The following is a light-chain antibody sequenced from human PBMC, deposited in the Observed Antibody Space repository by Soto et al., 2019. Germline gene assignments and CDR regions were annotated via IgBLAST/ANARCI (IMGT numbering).Light chain of an antibody. CDR1: QAISNY. Sequence: DIQMTQSPTSLSASIGDRVTITCRASQAISNYVAWYQQKPGQVPNLLMYAASTLQSGVPSRFSGSGSGTEFTLTISSLQPDDFATYYCQHYSGYSTFGQGTKVDIK. CDR3: QHYSGYST. J-gene: IGKJ1*01. CDR2: AAS. V-gene: IGKV1-27*01.